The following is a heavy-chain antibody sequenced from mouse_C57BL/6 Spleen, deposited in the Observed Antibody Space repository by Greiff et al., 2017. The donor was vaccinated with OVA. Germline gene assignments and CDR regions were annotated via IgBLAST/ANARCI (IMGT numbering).Heavy chain of an antibody. Sequence: EVKLMESGGGLVQSGRSLRLSCATSGFTFSDFYMEWVRQAPGKGLEWIAASRNKANDYTTEYSASVKGRFIVSRDTSQSILYLQMNALRAEDTAIYYCARRGGSYYFDYWGQGTTLTVSS. V-gene: IGHV7-1*01. J-gene: IGHJ2*01. CDR3: ARRGGSYYFDY. CDR1: GFTFSDFY. CDR2: SRNKANDYTT.